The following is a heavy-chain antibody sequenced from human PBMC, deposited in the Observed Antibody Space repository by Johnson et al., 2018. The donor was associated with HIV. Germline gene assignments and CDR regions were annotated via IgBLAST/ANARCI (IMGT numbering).Heavy chain of an antibody. CDR2: ISYDGSNK. Sequence: VQLVESGGGVVQPGRSLRLSCAASGFTFSSYGMHWVRQAPGKGLEWVAVISYDGSNKYYADSVKGRFTISRDNSKNTLYLQMNSLRAEDTAVYYCASGYYDSSGYYPDAFDIWGQGTMVTVSS. CDR1: GFTFSSYG. V-gene: IGHV3-30*03. J-gene: IGHJ3*02. D-gene: IGHD3-22*01. CDR3: ASGYYDSSGYYPDAFDI.